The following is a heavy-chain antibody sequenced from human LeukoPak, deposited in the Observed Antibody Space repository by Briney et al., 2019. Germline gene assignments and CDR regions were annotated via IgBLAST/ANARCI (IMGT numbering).Heavy chain of an antibody. J-gene: IGHJ5*02. V-gene: IGHV1-46*01. CDR2: INPSGGST. Sequence: ASVKVSCKASGYTFTSYYMHWVRQAPGQGLEWMGIINPSGGSTSYAQKFQGRVTMTRDMSTSTVYMELSSLRSEDTAVYYCARGAQQWLVRTSNWFDPWGQGTLVTVSS. CDR1: GYTFTSYY. CDR3: ARGAQQWLVRTSNWFDP. D-gene: IGHD6-19*01.